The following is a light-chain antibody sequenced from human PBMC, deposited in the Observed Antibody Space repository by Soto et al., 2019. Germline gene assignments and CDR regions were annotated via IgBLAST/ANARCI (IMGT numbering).Light chain of an antibody. CDR1: NIGSKS. V-gene: IGLV3-21*04. J-gene: IGLJ2*01. Sequence: SYELTQPPSVSVAPGKTARITCGGNNIGSKSVHWYQQKPGQAPVLVIYYDSDQPSGIPERFSGSNSGNTATLTISRVEAGDEADYYCQVWDSSSDPHVVFGGGTKLTVL. CDR3: QVWDSSSDPHVV. CDR2: YDS.